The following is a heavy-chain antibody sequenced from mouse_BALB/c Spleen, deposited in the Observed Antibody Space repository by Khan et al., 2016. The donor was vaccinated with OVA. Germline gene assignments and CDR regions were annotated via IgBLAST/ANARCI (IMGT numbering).Heavy chain of an antibody. CDR1: GYTFTSYW. CDR2: INPSTGYS. Sequence: QVQLKESGAELAKPGASVKMSCKASGYTFTSYWMHWVKQRPGQGLEWIGYINPSTGYSEHNQKFKDKATLTADKSSSTAYMQLSSLTSDDSAVYYCANHGSSSAWFAYWGQGTLVTVSA. J-gene: IGHJ3*01. D-gene: IGHD1-1*01. V-gene: IGHV1-7*01. CDR3: ANHGSSSAWFAY.